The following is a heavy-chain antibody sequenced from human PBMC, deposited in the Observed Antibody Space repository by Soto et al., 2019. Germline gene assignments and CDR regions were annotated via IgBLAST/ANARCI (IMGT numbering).Heavy chain of an antibody. D-gene: IGHD2-15*01. Sequence: QVQLVQSGAEVKKPGASVKVSCKASGYTFTSYYMHWVRQAPGQGLEWMGIINPSGGSTSYGQKLQGRVTVTGDTSTSQVYMELSSLRSEETAVYYCARVYYGGGSCYSIDYWGQGTLVTVSS. CDR3: ARVYYGGGSCYSIDY. V-gene: IGHV1-46*03. J-gene: IGHJ4*02. CDR2: INPSGGST. CDR1: GYTFTSYY.